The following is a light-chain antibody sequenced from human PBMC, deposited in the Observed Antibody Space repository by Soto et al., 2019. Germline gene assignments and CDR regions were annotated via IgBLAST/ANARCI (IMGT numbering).Light chain of an antibody. CDR1: QSIGSW. J-gene: IGKJ1*01. Sequence: DFEMSQSRPSLSAAAGSIDTITFRASQSIGSWLAWYQQKPGRAPKLLIYKASSLESGVPSRFSGSGSGTEFTLTISSLQPDDFATYYCQQYNSYSTFGQGTKVDIK. CDR3: QQYNSYST. V-gene: IGKV1-5*03. CDR2: KAS.